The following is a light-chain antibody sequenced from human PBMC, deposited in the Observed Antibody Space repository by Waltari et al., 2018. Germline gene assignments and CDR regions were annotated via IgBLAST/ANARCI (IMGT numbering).Light chain of an antibody. CDR3: CSYAGRSRVV. V-gene: IGLV2-23*02. J-gene: IGLJ2*01. Sequence: QSALTQPASVSGSPGQSLTISCTGTSSDLGGSTYFSGYQRHPGKAPRLMISDVSKRPSGVSNRFSVTKSGNRASLTVSGLQAGDEADYYCCSYAGRSRVVFGGGTKLTVL. CDR2: DVS. CDR1: SSDLGGSTY.